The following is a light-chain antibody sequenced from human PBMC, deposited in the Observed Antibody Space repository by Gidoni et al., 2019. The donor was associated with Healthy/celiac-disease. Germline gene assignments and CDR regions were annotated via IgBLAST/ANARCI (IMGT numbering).Light chain of an antibody. CDR2: DAS. V-gene: IGKV3-11*01. CDR1: QSVSSY. J-gene: IGKJ3*01. CDR3: QQRSNWLFT. Sequence: EIVLTQSPATLSLSPGERATLSCRASQSVSSYLAWYQQKPGQAPRRLIYDASNRATGIPARFSGSWSGTDFTLTISSLEPEDFAVYYCQQRSNWLFTFGPGTKVDIK.